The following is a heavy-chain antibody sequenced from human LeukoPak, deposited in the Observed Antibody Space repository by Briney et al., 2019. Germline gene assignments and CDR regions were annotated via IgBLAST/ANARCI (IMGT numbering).Heavy chain of an antibody. V-gene: IGHV3-30*18. CDR2: ISYDGSSK. CDR3: AKLTYCSSTSCNDAFDI. Sequence: GGSLRLSCAASGFTFSSYGMHWVRQAPGKGLEWVAVISYDGSSKYYADSVKGRFTISRDNSKNTLYLQMNSLRAEDTAVYYCAKLTYCSSTSCNDAFDIWGQGTMVTVSS. D-gene: IGHD2-2*01. J-gene: IGHJ3*02. CDR1: GFTFSSYG.